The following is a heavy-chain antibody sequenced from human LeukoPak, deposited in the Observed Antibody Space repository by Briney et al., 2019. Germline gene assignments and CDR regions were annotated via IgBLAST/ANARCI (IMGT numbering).Heavy chain of an antibody. CDR2: ISSSSSYI. CDR3: AKDLEPELIAAASGMDV. V-gene: IGHV3-21*04. CDR1: GFTFSSYS. Sequence: GGSLRLSCAASGFTFSSYSMNWVRQAPGKGLEWVSSISSSSSYIYYADSVKGRLTISRDNSKNTLYPQMNSLRAEDTAVYYCAKDLEPELIAAASGMDVWGQGTTVTVSS. D-gene: IGHD6-13*01. J-gene: IGHJ6*02.